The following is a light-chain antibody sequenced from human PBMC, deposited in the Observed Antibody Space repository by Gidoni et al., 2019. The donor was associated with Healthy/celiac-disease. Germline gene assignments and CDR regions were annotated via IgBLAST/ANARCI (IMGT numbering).Light chain of an antibody. Sequence: QSALPHPPSASGTPGHRVTISCSGSSSNIGSNTVNWYQQLPGTAPKILIYSNNQRPSGVPDRFSGSKSGTSASLAISGLQSEDEADYYCVAWDDSLNGVVFGGGTKLTVL. V-gene: IGLV1-44*01. CDR3: VAWDDSLNGVV. J-gene: IGLJ2*01. CDR2: SNN. CDR1: SSNIGSNT.